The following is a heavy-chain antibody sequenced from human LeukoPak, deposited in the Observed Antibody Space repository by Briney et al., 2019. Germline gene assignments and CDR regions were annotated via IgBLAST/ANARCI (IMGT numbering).Heavy chain of an antibody. CDR3: AKLVPAAADFWSGYRDPDY. CDR1: RFTFSSYA. D-gene: IGHD3-3*01. Sequence: GGSLRLSCAASRFTFSSYALSWVRQAPGKGLEWVSTISVGGGNTYYADSVKGRFTMSRDNSKSTLYLQMNSLRAEDAAVYYCAKLVPAAADFWSGYRDPDYWGQGTLVTVAS. J-gene: IGHJ4*02. CDR2: ISVGGGNT. V-gene: IGHV3-23*01.